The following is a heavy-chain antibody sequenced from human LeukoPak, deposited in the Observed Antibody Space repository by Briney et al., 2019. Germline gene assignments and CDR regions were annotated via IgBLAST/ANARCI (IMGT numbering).Heavy chain of an antibody. J-gene: IGHJ4*02. CDR3: AKDALYSRSSHVDY. CDR1: GFTFSSYG. Sequence: GGSLRLSCAASGFTFSSYGMHWVRQAPGKGLEWVAFIRYDGSNKYYADSVKGRFTISRDNSKNTLYLQMNSLRGEDTAVYYCAKDALYSRSSHVDYWGQGTLVTVSS. D-gene: IGHD6-13*01. V-gene: IGHV3-30*02. CDR2: IRYDGSNK.